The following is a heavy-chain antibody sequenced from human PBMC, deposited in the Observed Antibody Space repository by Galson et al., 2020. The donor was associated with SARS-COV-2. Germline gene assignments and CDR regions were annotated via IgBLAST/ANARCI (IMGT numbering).Heavy chain of an antibody. D-gene: IGHD3-9*01. Sequence: SETLSLTCAVYGGYFSGYYWSWIRQPPGKGLEWIGEINHSGSTNYNPSLKSRVTISVDTSKNQFSLKLSSVTAADTAVYYCATFDSLTGYNYWGQGTLVTVSS. CDR3: ATFDSLTGYNY. V-gene: IGHV4-34*01. CDR2: INHSGST. J-gene: IGHJ4*02. CDR1: GGYFSGYY.